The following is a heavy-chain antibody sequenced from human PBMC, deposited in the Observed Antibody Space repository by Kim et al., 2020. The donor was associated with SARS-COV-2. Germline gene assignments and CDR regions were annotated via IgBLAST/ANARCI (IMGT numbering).Heavy chain of an antibody. J-gene: IGHJ3*02. CDR3: TTDTVTTSTYDAFDARPDAFDI. V-gene: IGHV3-15*01. CDR2: IKSKTDGGTT. Sequence: GGYLRLSCAASGFTFSNAWMSWVRQAPGKGLEWVGRIKSKTDGGTTDYAAPVKGRFTISRDDSKNTLYLQMNSLKTEDTAVYYCTTDTVTTSTYDAFDARPDAFDIWGQGTMVTVSS. D-gene: IGHD4-17*01. CDR1: GFTFSNAW.